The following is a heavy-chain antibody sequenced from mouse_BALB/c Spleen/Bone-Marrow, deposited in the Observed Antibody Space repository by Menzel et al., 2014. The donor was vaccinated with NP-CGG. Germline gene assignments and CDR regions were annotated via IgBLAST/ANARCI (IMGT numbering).Heavy chain of an antibody. CDR3: TVLVKEDFAY. V-gene: IGHV1-5*01. CDR2: VYPGNSDT. D-gene: IGHD2-10*02. CDR1: GYSFTSYW. J-gene: IGHJ3*01. Sequence: EVQLQQSGTVLARPGASVKMSCKASGYSFTSYWMHWVKQRPGQGLEWIGAVYPGNSDTTYNQKFKGKAKLTAVTSASTAYMELSSLTNEDSAVYYCTVLVKEDFAYWGQGTLVTVSA.